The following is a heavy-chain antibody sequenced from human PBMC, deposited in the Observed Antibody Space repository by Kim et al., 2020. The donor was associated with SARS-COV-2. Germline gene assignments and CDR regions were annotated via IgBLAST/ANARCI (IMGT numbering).Heavy chain of an antibody. CDR2: IIPIFGTA. Sequence: SVKVSCKASGGTFSSYAISWVRQAPGQGLEWMGGIIPIFGTANYAQKFQGRVTITADESTSTAYMELSSLRSEDTAVYYCARGDIVVVVAATPPFWGMDVWGQGTTVTVSS. J-gene: IGHJ6*02. D-gene: IGHD2-15*01. CDR1: GGTFSSYA. V-gene: IGHV1-69*13. CDR3: ARGDIVVVVAATPPFWGMDV.